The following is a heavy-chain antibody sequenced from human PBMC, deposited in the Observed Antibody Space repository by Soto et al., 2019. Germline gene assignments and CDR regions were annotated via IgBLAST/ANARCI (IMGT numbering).Heavy chain of an antibody. D-gene: IGHD3-22*01. Sequence: GASVKVSCKASGGTFSSYAISWVRQAPGQGLEWMGGIIPIFGTANYAQKFQGRVTITADESTSTAYMELSSLRSEDTAVYYCARGGYYDSSGYPASGAFDIWGQGTMVTVS. CDR2: IIPIFGTA. CDR1: GGTFSSYA. V-gene: IGHV1-69*13. CDR3: ARGGYYDSSGYPASGAFDI. J-gene: IGHJ3*02.